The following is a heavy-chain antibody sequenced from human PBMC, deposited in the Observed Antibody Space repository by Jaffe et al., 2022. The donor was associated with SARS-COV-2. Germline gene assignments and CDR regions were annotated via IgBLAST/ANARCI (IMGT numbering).Heavy chain of an antibody. Sequence: QLQLQESGPGLVKPSETLSLTCTVSGGSISSSSYYWGWIRQPPGKGLEWIGSIYYSGSTYYNPSLKSRVTISVDTSKNQFSLKLSSVTAADTAVYYCARHEKLRGGQDYWGQGTLVTVSS. CDR3: ARHEKLRGGQDY. CDR2: IYYSGST. J-gene: IGHJ4*02. V-gene: IGHV4-39*01. CDR1: GGSISSSSYY. D-gene: IGHD3-16*01.